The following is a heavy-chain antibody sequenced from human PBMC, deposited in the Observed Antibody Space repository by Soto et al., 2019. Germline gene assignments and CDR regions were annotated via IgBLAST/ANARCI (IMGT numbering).Heavy chain of an antibody. D-gene: IGHD4-17*01. Sequence: ASVKVSCKASVYTFTSYGISWVRQAPGQGLEWMGWISSYNGNTXXSQNLQGRVXMTTDTSTSTSXMELRXLRSDDPAGYYCARCKEDYGDYVDYWGQGSLVTVSS. CDR1: VYTFTSYG. V-gene: IGHV1-18*01. CDR3: ARCKEDYGDYVDY. CDR2: ISSYNGNT. J-gene: IGHJ4*02.